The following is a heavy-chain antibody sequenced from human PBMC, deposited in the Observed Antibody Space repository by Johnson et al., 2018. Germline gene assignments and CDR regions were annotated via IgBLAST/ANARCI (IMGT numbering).Heavy chain of an antibody. D-gene: IGHD5-24*01. Sequence: VQLVESGGGLIQPGGSLRLSCAASGFTVSTSFMSWVRQAPGKGLEWVSLIYSGDTTYYADSVKGRFTISRDTSKNTLFLQMNSLRVEDTAMYYGARDLNGCPDWGQGTLVTVSS. CDR1: GFTVSTSF. J-gene: IGHJ4*02. CDR3: ARDLNGCPD. CDR2: IYSGDTT. V-gene: IGHV3-53*01.